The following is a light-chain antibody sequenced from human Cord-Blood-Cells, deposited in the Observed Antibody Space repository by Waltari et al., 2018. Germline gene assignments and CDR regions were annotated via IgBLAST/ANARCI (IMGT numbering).Light chain of an antibody. CDR2: DDS. J-gene: IGLJ1*01. V-gene: IGLV3-21*02. CDR1: HIGSKR. CDR3: QVWDSSSDHPV. Sequence: SYVLTQPPSVSVAPGQTARITCGGNHIGSKRVHWYQQKPGQAPVLVVYDDSDRPSGIPERFSGSNSGNTATLTISRVEAGDEADYYCQVWDSSSDHPVFGTGTKVTVL.